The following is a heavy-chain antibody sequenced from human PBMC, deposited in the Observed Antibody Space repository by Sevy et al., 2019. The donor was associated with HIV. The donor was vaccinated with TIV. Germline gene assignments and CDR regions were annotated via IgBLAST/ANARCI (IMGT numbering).Heavy chain of an antibody. D-gene: IGHD3-10*01. Sequence: GGSLRLSCAASGFTFRDYYMSWIRQAPGRGLEWLAYISDRSTTIYDADSVMGRFTISRDNAKNSLFLQMKSLRAEDTAVYYSAAGGSLRYFDLWGRGTLVSVSS. CDR1: GFTFRDYY. V-gene: IGHV3-11*01. J-gene: IGHJ2*01. CDR2: ISDRSTTI. CDR3: AAGGSLRYFDL.